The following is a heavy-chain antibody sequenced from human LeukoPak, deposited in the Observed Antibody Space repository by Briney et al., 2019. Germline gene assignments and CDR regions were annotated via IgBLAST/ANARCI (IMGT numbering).Heavy chain of an antibody. CDR2: IYYSGST. CDR3: AREGGPYRPLDY. V-gene: IGHV4-59*12. J-gene: IGHJ4*02. CDR1: GGSISSYY. Sequence: SETLSLTCTVSGGSISSYYWTWIRQPPGKGLEWIGYIYYSGSTKYNPSLKSRVTMSVDTSKNRFSLKLSSVTAADTAVYYCAREGGPYRPLDYSGQGTLVTVSS.